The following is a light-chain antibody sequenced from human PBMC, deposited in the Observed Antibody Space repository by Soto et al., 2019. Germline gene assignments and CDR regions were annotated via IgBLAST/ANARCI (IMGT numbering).Light chain of an antibody. Sequence: EILLTQSPATLSLSPGERATLSGRASQSVRSYLAWYQQKPGQAPRLLICDATDRATGTPARFSGSGSETDFTLTTSSLEPEQSAVYYCQQRSSWRWKCGQGTKAEIK. J-gene: IGKJ1*01. CDR2: DAT. CDR3: QQRSSWRWK. CDR1: QSVRSY. V-gene: IGKV3-11*01.